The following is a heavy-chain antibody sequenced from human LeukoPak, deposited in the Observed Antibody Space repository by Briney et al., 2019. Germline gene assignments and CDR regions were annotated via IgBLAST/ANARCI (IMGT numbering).Heavy chain of an antibody. J-gene: IGHJ4*02. D-gene: IGHD3-22*01. CDR2: IIPILGIA. CDR3: ATEGDYYDSSGYYPD. Sequence: GSSVKVSCKASGGTFSSYAISWVRQAPGQGLEWMGRIIPILGIANYAQKFQGRVTITADKSTSTAYMELSSLRSEDTAVYYCATEGDYYDSSGYYPDWGQGTLDTVSS. CDR1: GGTFSSYA. V-gene: IGHV1-69*04.